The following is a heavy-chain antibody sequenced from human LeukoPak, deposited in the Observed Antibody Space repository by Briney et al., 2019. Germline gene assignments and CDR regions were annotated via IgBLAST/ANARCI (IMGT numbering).Heavy chain of an antibody. Sequence: GGSLRLSCAASGFTFSSYAMSWVGQAPGKGLEWVSAISGSGGSTYYADSVKGRFTISRDNSKNTLYLQMNSLRAEDTAVYYCAKGFRSGWYLDYFDYWGQGTLVTVSS. J-gene: IGHJ4*02. V-gene: IGHV3-23*01. CDR1: GFTFSSYA. CDR2: ISGSGGST. D-gene: IGHD6-19*01. CDR3: AKGFRSGWYLDYFDY.